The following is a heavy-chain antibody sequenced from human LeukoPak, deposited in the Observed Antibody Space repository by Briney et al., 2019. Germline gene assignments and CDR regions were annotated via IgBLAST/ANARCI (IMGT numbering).Heavy chain of an antibody. D-gene: IGHD6-19*01. V-gene: IGHV1-18*01. CDR3: ATGGEQWLPFDY. Sequence: ASVKVSCKASGGTFSSYGISWVRQAPGQGLEWMGWISAYNGNTNYAQKLQGRVTMTTDTSTSTAYMELRSLRSDDTAVYYCATGGEQWLPFDYWGQGTLVTVSS. CDR2: ISAYNGNT. CDR1: GGTFSSYG. J-gene: IGHJ4*02.